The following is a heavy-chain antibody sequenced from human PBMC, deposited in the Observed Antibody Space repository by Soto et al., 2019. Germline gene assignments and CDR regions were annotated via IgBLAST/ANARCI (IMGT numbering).Heavy chain of an antibody. J-gene: IGHJ4*02. D-gene: IGHD3-10*01. CDR2: IYYSGST. V-gene: IGHV4-39*01. Sequence: QLLESGPGLVKPSETLSLICTVSGGSISSSSYYWGWIRQPPGKGLEWIGSIYYSGSTYYNPSLKSRVTISVDTSKNQFSLKLSSVTAADTAVYYCARPRYGSGSYYYWGQGTLVTVSS. CDR3: ARPRYGSGSYYY. CDR1: GGSISSSSYY.